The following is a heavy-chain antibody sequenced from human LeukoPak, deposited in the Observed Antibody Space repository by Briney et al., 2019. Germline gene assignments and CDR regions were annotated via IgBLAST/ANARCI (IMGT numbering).Heavy chain of an antibody. CDR2: ISSSSSYI. CDR1: RFTFSSYS. CDR3: AREMATITGAFLDY. Sequence: GGSLRLSCAASRFTFSSYSMNWVRQAPGKGLEWVSSISSSSSYIYYADSVKGRFTISRDNAKNSLYLQMNSLRAEDTAVYYCAREMATITGAFLDYWGQGTLVTVSS. V-gene: IGHV3-21*01. D-gene: IGHD5-24*01. J-gene: IGHJ4*02.